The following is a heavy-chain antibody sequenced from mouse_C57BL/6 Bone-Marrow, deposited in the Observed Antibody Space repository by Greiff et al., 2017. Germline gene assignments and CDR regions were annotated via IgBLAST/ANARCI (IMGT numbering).Heavy chain of an antibody. D-gene: IGHD2-2*01. CDR2: INPNNGGT. CDR1: GYTFTDYN. CDR3: ANDLLWVRRYYYAMDY. J-gene: IGHJ4*01. Sequence: EVQLQQSGPELVKPGASVKMSCKASGYTFTDYNMHWVKQSHGKSLEWIGYINPNNGGTSYNQKFKGKATLTVNKSSSTAYMELRSLTSEDSAVYYCANDLLWVRRYYYAMDYWGQGTSVTVSS. V-gene: IGHV1-22*01.